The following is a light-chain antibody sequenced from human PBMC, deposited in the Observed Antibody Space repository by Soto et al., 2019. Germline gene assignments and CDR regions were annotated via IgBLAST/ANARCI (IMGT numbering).Light chain of an antibody. CDR3: SSYTSSSTHWV. J-gene: IGLJ3*02. Sequence: QSALTQPASVSGSPGQSITISCTGTSSDVGGYNYVSWYQQHPGNAPKFMIYEVSNRPSGVSNRFSGSKSGNTASLTISGLQAEDEADYYCSSYTSSSTHWVFGGGTKVTVL. CDR1: SSDVGGYNY. CDR2: EVS. V-gene: IGLV2-14*01.